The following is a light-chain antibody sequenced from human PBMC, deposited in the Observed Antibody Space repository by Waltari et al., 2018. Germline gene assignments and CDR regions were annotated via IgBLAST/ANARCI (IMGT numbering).Light chain of an antibody. CDR3: MQALQTPIT. CDR2: LGS. Sequence: DIVMTQSPLSLPVTPGEPASISCSSSQSLLHSNGYNYLVWYLQKPGQSPQLLIYLGSNRASGVPDRFSGSGSGTDFTLKISRVEAEDVGVYYCMQALQTPITFGQGTRLEIK. V-gene: IGKV2-28*01. CDR1: QSLLHSNGYNY. J-gene: IGKJ5*01.